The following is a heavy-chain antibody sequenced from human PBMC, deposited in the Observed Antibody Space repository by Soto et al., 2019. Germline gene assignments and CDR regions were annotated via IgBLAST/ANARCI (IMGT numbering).Heavy chain of an antibody. Sequence: ASQTLSLTCTVSGGSISGFYWSWIRKPPGKGLEWIGEINLSGSTNHNPSLKSRVSMSVDTSKKQFSLKLTSVTAADTAVYHCARASDYYDSSGYYVFDYWGQGTLVTVSS. CDR3: ARASDYYDSSGYYVFDY. V-gene: IGHV4-34*01. CDR1: GGSISGFY. J-gene: IGHJ4*02. CDR2: INLSGST. D-gene: IGHD3-22*01.